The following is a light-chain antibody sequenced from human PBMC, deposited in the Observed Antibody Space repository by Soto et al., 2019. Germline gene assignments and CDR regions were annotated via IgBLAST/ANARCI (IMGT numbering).Light chain of an antibody. V-gene: IGKV3-15*01. CDR3: QQYSNWNT. CDR1: QSVSRT. J-gene: IGKJ5*01. CDR2: GAS. Sequence: EKVMTQSPATLSVSQGERATLSLRASQSVSRTLARYKPRPGQAPRLLISGASARATGIAARVSGSGSGRAFTLTISSLQSEDSALYYCQQYSNWNTFGQGTRLEIK.